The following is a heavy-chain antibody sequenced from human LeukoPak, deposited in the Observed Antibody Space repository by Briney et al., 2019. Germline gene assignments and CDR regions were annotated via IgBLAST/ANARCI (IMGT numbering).Heavy chain of an antibody. CDR3: AKAPLGSCTSASCYSLDA. CDR1: GFTFRTYA. D-gene: IGHD2-8*02. J-gene: IGHJ6*03. CDR2: ISGSDPGT. Sequence: RGSLRLSCVDSGFTFRTYAMSWVRQTPWMGLEWVSAISGSDPGTYHADSVKGRFTISRDNSKNTLYLQMNNLRAEDTAIYFCAKAPLGSCTSASCYSLDAWGKGTMVSVSS. V-gene: IGHV3-23*01.